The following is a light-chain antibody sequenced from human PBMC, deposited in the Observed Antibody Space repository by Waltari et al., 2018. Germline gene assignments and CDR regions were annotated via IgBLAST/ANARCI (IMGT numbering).Light chain of an antibody. CDR3: LLYYGGVHV. J-gene: IGLJ1*01. V-gene: IGLV7-43*01. CDR1: TGAVTSGDY. Sequence: QTVVTQEPSLTVSPGGPVPLTCASSTGAVTSGDYPNWFQQKPGQAPRALIYRTSNKPSWTPARFSGSLLGGKAALTLSGVQPEDEAEYYCLLYYGGVHVFGTGTKVTVL. CDR2: RTS.